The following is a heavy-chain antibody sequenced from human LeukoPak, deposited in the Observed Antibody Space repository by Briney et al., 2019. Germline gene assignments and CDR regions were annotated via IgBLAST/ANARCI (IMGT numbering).Heavy chain of an antibody. D-gene: IGHD6-13*01. CDR1: GFTFSSYA. CDR3: ANRRGAYSRSYNWFDL. V-gene: IGHV3-30*18. Sequence: GGSLRLSCAASGFTFSSYAMHWVRQAPGMGLEWVAVISSGGSNEYYSDSVKGRFTISRDNSKNMLYLQMDSLRAEDTALYYCANRRGAYSRSYNWFDLWGQGTLVTVSS. CDR2: ISSGGSNE. J-gene: IGHJ5*02.